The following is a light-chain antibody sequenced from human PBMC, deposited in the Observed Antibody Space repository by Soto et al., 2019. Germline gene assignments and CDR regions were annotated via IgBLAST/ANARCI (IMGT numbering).Light chain of an antibody. CDR3: QQNNDWPLT. J-gene: IGKJ1*01. V-gene: IGKV3-15*01. CDR2: GAS. Sequence: EIVMTQSPATLSVSPGERATLSCRARQSVGSTLAWYQQKPGQAPRLLIYGASTRATGFPARFSGSGSGTEFTLTISILQSEDFAVYYCQQNNDWPLTFGQGTKVEIK. CDR1: QSVGST.